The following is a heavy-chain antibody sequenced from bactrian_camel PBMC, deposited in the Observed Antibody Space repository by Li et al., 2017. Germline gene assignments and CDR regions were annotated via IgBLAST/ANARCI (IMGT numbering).Heavy chain of an antibody. D-gene: IGHD6*01. J-gene: IGHJ4*01. V-gene: IGHV3S63*01. CDR2: MYSGDGRT. CDR1: GYTLDDSD. CDR3: AAGPWYTDEYKY. Sequence: HVQLVESGGGSVQAGESLTLSCTASGYTLDDSDVAWFRRAPGKEREAVAGMYSGDGRTFYADFVKGRFIISQDKATNTVYLQMISLESEDTALYYCAAGPWYTDEYKYWGQGTQVTVS.